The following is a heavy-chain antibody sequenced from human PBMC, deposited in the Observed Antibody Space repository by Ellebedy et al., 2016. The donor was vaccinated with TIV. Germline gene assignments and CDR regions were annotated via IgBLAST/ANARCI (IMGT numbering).Heavy chain of an antibody. CDR3: ARVTQWQGFDP. V-gene: IGHV1-69*04. CDR2: IIPIVGTA. Sequence: SVKVSCXASGGTFSSYVISWVRQAPGQGLEWMGRIIPIVGTANYAQKFQGRVTITADKSTSTAYMDLSSLRSEDTAVYYCARVTQWQGFDPWGQGTLVTVSS. D-gene: IGHD6-19*01. CDR1: GGTFSSYV. J-gene: IGHJ5*02.